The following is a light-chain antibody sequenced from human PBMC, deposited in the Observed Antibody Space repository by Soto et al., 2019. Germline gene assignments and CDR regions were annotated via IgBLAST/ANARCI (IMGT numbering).Light chain of an antibody. CDR2: QIS. Sequence: DIVLTQSPLSLPVTLGQPASLSCRSSESLLHSGGNTYLSWLHQRPGQPPRLLIYQISERLSGVPDRFSGRGAGTNFTLRISRVEAEDVGIFFCMQSSQLRTFGQGTKVEIK. J-gene: IGKJ1*01. V-gene: IGKV2-24*01. CDR1: ESLLHSGGNTY. CDR3: MQSSQLRT.